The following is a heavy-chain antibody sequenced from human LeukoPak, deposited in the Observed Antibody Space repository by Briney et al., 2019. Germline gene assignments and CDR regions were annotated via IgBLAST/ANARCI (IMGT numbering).Heavy chain of an antibody. Sequence: ASVKVSCKASGYTFTAYYMHWVRQAPGQGLEWMGWMNPNSGNTGYAQKFQGRVTMTRNTSISTAYMELSSLISDDTAVYYCARVDTVNYYYYMDVWGKGTPVTVSS. CDR2: MNPNSGNT. V-gene: IGHV1-8*02. J-gene: IGHJ6*03. CDR3: ARVDTVNYYYYMDV. D-gene: IGHD5-18*01. CDR1: GYTFTAYY.